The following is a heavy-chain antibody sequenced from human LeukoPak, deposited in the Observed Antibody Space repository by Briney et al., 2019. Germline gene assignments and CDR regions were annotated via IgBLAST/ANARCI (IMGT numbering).Heavy chain of an antibody. V-gene: IGHV3-48*04. CDR1: GFTFSSYS. CDR3: ACIPMVRVPLQRYGMDV. Sequence: GGSLRLSCAASGFTFSSYSMNWVRQAPGKGLEWVSYISSSSSTIYFADSVKGRFTISRDNAKNSLYLQMNSLRAEDTAVYYCACIPMVRVPLQRYGMDVWGQGTTVTVSS. J-gene: IGHJ6*02. D-gene: IGHD3-10*01. CDR2: ISSSSSTI.